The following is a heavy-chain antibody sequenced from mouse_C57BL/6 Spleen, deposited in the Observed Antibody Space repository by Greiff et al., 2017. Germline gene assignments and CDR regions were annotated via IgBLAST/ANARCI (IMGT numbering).Heavy chain of an antibody. D-gene: IGHD2-4*01. CDR3: ARRYYDYSLAY. J-gene: IGHJ3*01. Sequence: EVQGVESGGGLVKPGGSLKLSCAASGFTFSDYGMHWVRQAPEKGLEWVAYISSGSSTIYYADTVKGRFTISRDNAKNTLFLQMTSLRSEDTAMYYCARRYYDYSLAYWGQGTLVTVSA. CDR2: ISSGSSTI. CDR1: GFTFSDYG. V-gene: IGHV5-17*01.